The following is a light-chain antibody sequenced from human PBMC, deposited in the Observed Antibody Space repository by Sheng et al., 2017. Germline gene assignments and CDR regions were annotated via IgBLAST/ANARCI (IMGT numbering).Light chain of an antibody. CDR2: GAS. J-gene: IGKJ2*01. Sequence: EVGLTQSPGALAVSPGDRAILYCSASENIKVDLAWFQHKPDQPPRLLIYGASSRATDVSDRFSGRGSETNFTLTISSLRSVDAADYYCQQYRFRPYTFGQGTKLHIK. CDR1: ENIKVD. V-gene: IGKV3-15*01. CDR3: QQYRFRPYT.